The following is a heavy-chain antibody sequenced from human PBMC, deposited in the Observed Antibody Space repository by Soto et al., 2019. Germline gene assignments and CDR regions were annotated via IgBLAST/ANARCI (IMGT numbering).Heavy chain of an antibody. D-gene: IGHD6-19*01. CDR2: INAGNGNT. CDR3: ARDSSGWSNAFDI. V-gene: IGHV1-3*01. CDR1: GYTFTSYA. Sequence: QVQLVQSGAEVKKPGASVKVSCKASGYTFTSYAMHWVRQAPGQRLEWMGWINAGNGNTKYSQKFQGRVTITRDTSATTGYLELSSLRFEDTAVYYCARDSSGWSNAFDIWGQGTMVTVSS. J-gene: IGHJ3*02.